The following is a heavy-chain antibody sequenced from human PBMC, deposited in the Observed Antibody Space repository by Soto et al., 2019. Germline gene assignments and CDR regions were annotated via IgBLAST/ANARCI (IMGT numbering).Heavy chain of an antibody. CDR3: ARGDIVVVVAATPSAFDI. CDR2: ISAYNGNT. J-gene: IGHJ3*02. D-gene: IGHD2-15*01. V-gene: IGHV1-18*01. Sequence: ASVKVSCKASGYTFTSYGISWVRQAPGQGLEWMGWISAYNGNTNYAQKPQGRVTMTTDTSTSTAYMELRSLRSDDTAVYYCARGDIVVVVAATPSAFDIWGQGTMVTVSS. CDR1: GYTFTSYG.